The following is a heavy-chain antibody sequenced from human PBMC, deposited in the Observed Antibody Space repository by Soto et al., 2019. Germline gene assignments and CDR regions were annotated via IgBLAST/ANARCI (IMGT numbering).Heavy chain of an antibody. Sequence: EVQLGESGGGLVQPGGSLRLSCAASGFTVSSNYMSWVRQAPGKGLELVSVIYSVGTTYYADSVKGRFTISRDNSTNTLYLQMNSLRAEDTAVYYCARNGDSSDYRGWFDPWGQGTLVTVSS. CDR1: GFTVSSNY. V-gene: IGHV3-66*01. CDR2: IYSVGTT. D-gene: IGHD3-22*01. J-gene: IGHJ5*02. CDR3: ARNGDSSDYRGWFDP.